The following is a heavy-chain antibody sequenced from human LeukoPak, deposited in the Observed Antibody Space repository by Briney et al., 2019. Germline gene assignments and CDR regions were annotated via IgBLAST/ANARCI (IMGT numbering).Heavy chain of an antibody. D-gene: IGHD2-15*01. CDR3: AKGPRYCSGGSCYFDY. CDR1: GFTFDNYE. Sequence: GGSLRLSCAASGFTFDNYEMNWVRQAPGKGLEWVSYISSSGSSIFYADSVKGRFTISRDNSKNTLYLQMNSLRAEDTAVYYCAKGPRYCSGGSCYFDYWGQGTLVTVSS. J-gene: IGHJ4*02. V-gene: IGHV3-48*03. CDR2: ISSSGSSI.